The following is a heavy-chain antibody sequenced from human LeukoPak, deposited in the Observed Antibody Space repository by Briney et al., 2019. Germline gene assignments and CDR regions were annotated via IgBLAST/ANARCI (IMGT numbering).Heavy chain of an antibody. V-gene: IGHV1-2*04. D-gene: IGHD6-13*01. CDR2: INPNSGGT. CDR1: GYTFTGYY. J-gene: IGHJ3*02. Sequence: ASVKVSCKASGYTFTGYYMHWVRQAPGQGLEWMGWINPNSGGTNYAQKFQGWVTMTRDTYISTAYMELSRLRSDDTAVYYCARGGHSSNDAFDIWGQETMVTVSS. CDR3: ARGGHSSNDAFDI.